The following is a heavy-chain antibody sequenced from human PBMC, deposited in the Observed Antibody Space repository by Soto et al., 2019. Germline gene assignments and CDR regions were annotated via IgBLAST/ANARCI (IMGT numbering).Heavy chain of an antibody. V-gene: IGHV1-18*01. Sequence: ASVKVSCKASGYTFTSYGISWVRQAPGQGLEWMGWISAYNGNTNYAQKLQGRVTMTTDTSTSTAYMELRSLRSDDTAVYYCARVFLGNYARNYYYMDVWGKGTTVTVSS. CDR1: GYTFTSYG. J-gene: IGHJ6*03. CDR2: ISAYNGNT. CDR3: ARVFLGNYARNYYYMDV. D-gene: IGHD4-4*01.